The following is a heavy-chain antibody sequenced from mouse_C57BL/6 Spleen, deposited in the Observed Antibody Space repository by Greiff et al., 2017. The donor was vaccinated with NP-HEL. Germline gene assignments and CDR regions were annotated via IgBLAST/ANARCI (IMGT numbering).Heavy chain of an antibody. CDR2: IYPGDGDT. CDR3: ALWEGDWFAY. J-gene: IGHJ3*01. D-gene: IGHD4-1*01. V-gene: IGHV1-80*01. Sequence: VKLMESGAELVKPGASVKISCKASGYAFSSYWMNWVKQRPGKGLEWIGQIYPGDGDTNYNGKFKGKATLTADKSSSTAYMQLSSLTSEDSAVYFCALWEGDWFAYWGQGTLVTVSA. CDR1: GYAFSSYW.